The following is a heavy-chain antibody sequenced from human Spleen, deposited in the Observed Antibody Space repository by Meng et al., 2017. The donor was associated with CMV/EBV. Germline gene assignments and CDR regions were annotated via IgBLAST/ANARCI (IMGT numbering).Heavy chain of an antibody. D-gene: IGHD3-10*01. CDR3: ARERWVTWELVQAAISYHYFYGLDV. Sequence: SETLSLTCTVSGGSVSSGSHYWSWIRQPPGKGLEWIGYVFYSGSTNYNPSLKGRATISLDSSKNQFSLNLSSVTAADTAVYYCARERWVTWELVQAAISYHYFYGLDVWGQGTTVTVSS. CDR1: GGSVSSGSHY. CDR2: VFYSGST. V-gene: IGHV4-61*01. J-gene: IGHJ6*02.